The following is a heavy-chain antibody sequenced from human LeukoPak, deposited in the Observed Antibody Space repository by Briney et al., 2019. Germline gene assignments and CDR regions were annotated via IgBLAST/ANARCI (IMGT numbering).Heavy chain of an antibody. CDR1: GFTFSSYE. CDR3: ARETLAARMFDY. Sequence: GGSLRLSCAASGFTFSSYEINWVRQAPREGLEWISYISSDGSSIFYADSVKGRFTISRDNAKNSLYLQMKSLRAEDTALYYCARETLAARMFDYWGQGTLVTVSP. V-gene: IGHV3-48*03. CDR2: ISSDGSSI. D-gene: IGHD6-6*01. J-gene: IGHJ4*02.